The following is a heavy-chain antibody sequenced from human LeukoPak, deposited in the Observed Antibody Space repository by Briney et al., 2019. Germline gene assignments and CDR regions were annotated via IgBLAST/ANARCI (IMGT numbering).Heavy chain of an antibody. CDR3: ARSLPYCTNTSCYLDP. V-gene: IGHV3-48*03. CDR2: ISSRSSVI. Sequence: GGSLRLSCAASGFTFSNYEMNWVRQAPEKGLEWISYISSRSSVIYYADSVKGRFTISRDNAKNSLDLQMKSLRAEDTAVYYCARSLPYCTNTSCYLDPWGQGTLVTVSP. CDR1: GFTFSNYE. D-gene: IGHD2-2*01. J-gene: IGHJ5*02.